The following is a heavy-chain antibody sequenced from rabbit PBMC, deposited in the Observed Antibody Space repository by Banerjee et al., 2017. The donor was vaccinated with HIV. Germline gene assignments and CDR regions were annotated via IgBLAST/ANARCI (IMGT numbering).Heavy chain of an antibody. CDR2: IYAGKGTT. J-gene: IGHJ4*01. D-gene: IGHD5-1*01. CDR3: AREIPATGSYEL. V-gene: IGHV1S7*01. Sequence: QLKESGGGLVQPGGSLKLSCKASGFDLSNYYMNWVRQAPGKGLEWIGIIYAGKGTTDYASWVNGRFTISSDNAQNTVDLQMNSLTAADTATYFCAREIPATGSYELWGPGTLVTVS. CDR1: GFDLSNYY.